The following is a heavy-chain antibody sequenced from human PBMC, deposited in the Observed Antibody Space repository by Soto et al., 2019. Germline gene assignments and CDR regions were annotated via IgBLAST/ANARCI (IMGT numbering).Heavy chain of an antibody. J-gene: IGHJ6*02. D-gene: IGHD6-13*01. Sequence: SETLSLTCTVSGGSISSYYWSWIRQPAGKGLEWIGRIYTSGSTNYNPSLKSRVTMSVDTSKNQFSLKLSSVTAADAAVYYCARVGIAAAGTKNYYYYYGMDVWDQGTTVTVSS. CDR1: GGSISSYY. CDR2: IYTSGST. V-gene: IGHV4-4*07. CDR3: ARVGIAAAGTKNYYYYYGMDV.